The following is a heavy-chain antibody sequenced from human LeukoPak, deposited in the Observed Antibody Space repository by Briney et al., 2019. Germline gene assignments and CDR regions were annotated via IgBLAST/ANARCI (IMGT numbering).Heavy chain of an antibody. J-gene: IGHJ1*01. CDR3: ARVLKDGYNNGNFQH. V-gene: IGHV1-2*02. D-gene: IGHD5-24*01. CDR1: GYTFTGYY. CDR2: INPNSSAT. Sequence: GASVKVSCKASGYTFTGYYVHWVRQVPGQGLEWMGWINPNSSATNFPQKFQGRVTLTRGTSITTAYMELSRLRSDDTAVYYCARVLKDGYNNGNFQHWGQGTLVAVSS.